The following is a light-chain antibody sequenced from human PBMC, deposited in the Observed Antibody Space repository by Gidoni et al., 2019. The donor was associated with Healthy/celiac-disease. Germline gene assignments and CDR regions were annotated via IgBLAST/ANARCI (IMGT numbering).Light chain of an antibody. CDR1: SSDVGGYTY. Sequence: QSALTQPASVSGSPGQSITISCTGTSSDVGGYTYVSWYQQHPGKAPKLMIYEVSNRPSGVSNRFSGSKSGNTASLTVSGLQAADEADYYCTSYTSSTTYVFGTGTRVTVL. CDR3: TSYTSSTTYV. J-gene: IGLJ1*01. V-gene: IGLV2-14*01. CDR2: EVS.